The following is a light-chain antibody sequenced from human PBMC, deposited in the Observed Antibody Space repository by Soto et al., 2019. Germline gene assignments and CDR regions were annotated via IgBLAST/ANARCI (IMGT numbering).Light chain of an antibody. CDR1: HPININ. Sequence: DIHMTQSPSSLSASVGDRVTITCRASHPININLVWFQQKPGKAPKSLIYAATNLQSGVPSRFSGSGGGTDFSLTISILQSEDVATYDCQQYQRFPPSFGGGTKLEIK. CDR2: AAT. J-gene: IGKJ4*01. CDR3: QQYQRFPPS. V-gene: IGKV1-16*01.